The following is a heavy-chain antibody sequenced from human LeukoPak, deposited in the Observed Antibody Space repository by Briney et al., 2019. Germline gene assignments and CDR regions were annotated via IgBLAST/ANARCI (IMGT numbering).Heavy chain of an antibody. CDR1: GGSISSYY. CDR2: IYYSGST. CDR3: ARGFGDYGDFPYYYYYYGMDV. V-gene: IGHV4-59*12. Sequence: PSETLSLTCTVSGGSISSYYWSWIRQPPGKGLEWIGYIYYSGSTNYNPSLKSRVTISVDTSKNQFSLKLSSVTAADTAVYYCARGFGDYGDFPYYYYYYGMDVWGQGTTVTVSS. D-gene: IGHD4-17*01. J-gene: IGHJ6*02.